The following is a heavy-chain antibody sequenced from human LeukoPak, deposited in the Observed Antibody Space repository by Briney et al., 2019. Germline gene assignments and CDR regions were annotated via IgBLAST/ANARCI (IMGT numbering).Heavy chain of an antibody. V-gene: IGHV1-69*13. J-gene: IGHJ3*02. CDR1: GGTFSTYA. D-gene: IGHD3-10*01. CDR3: AREGFFGSGSYPPTGQDAFDI. CDR2: IIPILATT. Sequence: GASVKVSCKAPGGTFSTYAINWVRQAPGQGLEWMGGIIPILATTDYAQKFQGRVTITADESTSTAYMELSSLRSEDTAVYYCAREGFFGSGSYPPTGQDAFDIWGQGTMVTVSS.